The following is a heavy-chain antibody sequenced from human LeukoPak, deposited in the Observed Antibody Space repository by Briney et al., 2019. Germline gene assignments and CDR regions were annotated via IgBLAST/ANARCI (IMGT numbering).Heavy chain of an antibody. V-gene: IGHV1-8*01. CDR1: GYTFTSYD. Sequence: GASVKVSCKASGYTFTSYDINWVRQATGQGLEWMGWMNPNSGNTGYAQKFQGRVTMTRDTSISTAYMELSRLRSDDTAVYYCARASNGYNWFDYWGQGTLVTVSS. D-gene: IGHD5-24*01. CDR2: MNPNSGNT. J-gene: IGHJ5*01. CDR3: ARASNGYNWFDY.